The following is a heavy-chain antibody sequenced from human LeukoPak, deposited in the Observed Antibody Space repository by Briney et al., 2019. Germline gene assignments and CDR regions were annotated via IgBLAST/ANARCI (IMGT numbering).Heavy chain of an antibody. CDR3: AREPQSDYYYYMDV. J-gene: IGHJ6*03. D-gene: IGHD7-27*01. CDR2: IIPILGIA. CDR1: GGTFSSYA. Sequence: SVKVSCKASGGTFSSYAISWVRQAPGQGLEWMGRIIPILGIANYAQKFQGRVTITADKSTSTAYMELSSLRSEDTAVYYCAREPQSDYYYYMDVWGKGTTVTVSS. V-gene: IGHV1-69*04.